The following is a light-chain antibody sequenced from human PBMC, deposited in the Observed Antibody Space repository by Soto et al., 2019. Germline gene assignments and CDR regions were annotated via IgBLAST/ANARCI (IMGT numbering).Light chain of an antibody. CDR3: QTWGSGHVV. CDR1: SVHSNYA. V-gene: IGLV4-69*01. Sequence: QPVLTQSPSASASLGASVKLTCTLSSVHSNYAIAWHQQQPEKGPRFLMKLTSDGSHIKGDGIPDRFSGSSSGSERYLTISSLQSEDEADYYCQTWGSGHVVFGGGTKLTVL. J-gene: IGLJ2*01. CDR2: LTSDGSH.